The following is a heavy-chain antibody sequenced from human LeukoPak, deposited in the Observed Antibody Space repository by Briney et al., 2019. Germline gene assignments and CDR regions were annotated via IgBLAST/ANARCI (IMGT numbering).Heavy chain of an antibody. CDR2: ISYDGSNK. Sequence: AGRSLRLSCAASGFTFSSYGMHWVRQAPGKGLEWVAVISYDGSNKYYADSVKGRFTISRDNSKNTLYLQMNSLRAEDTAVYYCASVSGSYLDFQHWGQGTLVTVSS. D-gene: IGHD3-10*01. CDR3: ASVSGSYLDFQH. J-gene: IGHJ1*01. V-gene: IGHV3-30*03. CDR1: GFTFSSYG.